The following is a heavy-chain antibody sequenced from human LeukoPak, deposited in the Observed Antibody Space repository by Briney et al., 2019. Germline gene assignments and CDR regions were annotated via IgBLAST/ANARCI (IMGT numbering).Heavy chain of an antibody. CDR2: INPSGGST. CDR3: ARDLIIAARDYFDY. V-gene: IGHV1-46*01. CDR1: GGTFSSYA. J-gene: IGHJ4*02. D-gene: IGHD6-13*01. Sequence: ASVKVSCKASGGTFSSYAISWVRQAPGQGLEWMGIINPSGGSTSYAQKFQGRVTMTRDTSTSTVYMELSSLRSEDTAVYYCARDLIIAARDYFDYWGQGTLVTVSS.